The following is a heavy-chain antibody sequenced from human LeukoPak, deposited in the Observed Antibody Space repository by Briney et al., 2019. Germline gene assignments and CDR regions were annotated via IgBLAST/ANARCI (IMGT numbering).Heavy chain of an antibody. Sequence: PSETLSLTCTVSGGSISSSSYYWGWIRQPPGKGLEWIGSIYYSGSTYYNPSLKSRVTISVDTSKNQFSLKLSSVTAADTAVYYCARGRSYDPGFDYWGQGTLVTVSS. CDR2: IYYSGST. D-gene: IGHD3-22*01. CDR1: GGSISSSSYY. J-gene: IGHJ4*02. CDR3: ARGRSYDPGFDY. V-gene: IGHV4-39*07.